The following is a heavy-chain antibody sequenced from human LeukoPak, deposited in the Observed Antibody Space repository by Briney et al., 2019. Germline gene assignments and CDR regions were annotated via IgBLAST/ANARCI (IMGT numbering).Heavy chain of an antibody. CDR2: IYTSGST. V-gene: IGHV4-4*07. J-gene: IGHJ4*02. D-gene: IGHD1-26*01. CDR1: GASISPNY. CDR3: ARGYRVGLVDY. Sequence: SETLSLTCTVSGASISPNYWSWIRQFPGKGLEWIGRIYTSGSTNYNPSLKSRVTMSVDTSKNQFSLKLSSVTAADTAVYYCARGYRVGLVDYWGQGTLVTVSS.